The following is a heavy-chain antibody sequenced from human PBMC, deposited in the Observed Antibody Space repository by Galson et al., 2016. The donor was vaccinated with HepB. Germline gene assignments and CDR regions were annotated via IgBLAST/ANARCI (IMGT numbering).Heavy chain of an antibody. CDR3: AKGGGDYGGNFVFDY. V-gene: IGHV3-53*01. CDR1: GFTVGSNY. D-gene: IGHD4-23*01. CDR2: IYTSGNT. J-gene: IGHJ4*02. Sequence: SLRLSCAASGFTVGSNYMTWVRQAPGKGLEWVSVIYTSGNTYYTDSVKGRFTISRDNTKNTLYLQMNSLRAEDTAVYYCAKGGGDYGGNFVFDYWGQGSLVTVSS.